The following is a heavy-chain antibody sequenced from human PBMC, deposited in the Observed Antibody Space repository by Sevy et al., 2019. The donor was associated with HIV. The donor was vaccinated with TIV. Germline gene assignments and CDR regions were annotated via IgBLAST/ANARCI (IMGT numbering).Heavy chain of an antibody. CDR1: GFTFTYAW. CDR3: STDPIIVLLVTDGMDV. J-gene: IGHJ6*02. V-gene: IGHV3-15*01. Sequence: GSLRLSCTASGFTFTYAWMSWVRQAPGKGLEWVGRIKARADGGTADYAAPVKGRFTISRDDSKNTLYLQMNSLKTEDTAVYYCSTDPIIVLLVTDGMDVWGQGTTVTASS. D-gene: IGHD2-8*01. CDR2: IKARADGGTA.